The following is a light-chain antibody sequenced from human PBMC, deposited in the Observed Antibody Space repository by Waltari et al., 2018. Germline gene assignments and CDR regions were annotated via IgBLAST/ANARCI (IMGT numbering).Light chain of an antibody. CDR3: CSYTGSSTSYG. Sequence: QSALSQPASVSGSPGQSLTITCTGARTDLASSNLSPWYQHHPHRAPKLIIYEATKRPSGISHRFSGAKSGATASLRISGLQADDEADYYCCSYTGSSTSYGCGGGTKVTVL. CDR1: RTDLASSNL. J-gene: IGLJ1*01. V-gene: IGLV2-23*01. CDR2: EAT.